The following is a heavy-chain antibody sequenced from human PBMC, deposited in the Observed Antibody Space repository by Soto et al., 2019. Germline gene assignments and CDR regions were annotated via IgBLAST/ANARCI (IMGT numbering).Heavy chain of an antibody. Sequence: SVKVSCKASGGTFSSYAISWVRQAPGQGLEWMGGIIPIFGTANYAQKFQGRVTITADESTSTAYMELSSLRSEDTAVYYCAREGGCSSTSCYWFDPWGQGTLVTVSS. CDR3: AREGGCSSTSCYWFDP. V-gene: IGHV1-69*13. CDR1: GGTFSSYA. J-gene: IGHJ5*02. D-gene: IGHD2-2*01. CDR2: IIPIFGTA.